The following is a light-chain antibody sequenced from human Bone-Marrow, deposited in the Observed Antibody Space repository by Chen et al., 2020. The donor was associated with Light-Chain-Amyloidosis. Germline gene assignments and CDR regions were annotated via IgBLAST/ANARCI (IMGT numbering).Light chain of an antibody. J-gene: IGKJ1*01. CDR3: QQYNNWPPGT. Sequence: EIVMTQSPATLSVSPGERATLSCRASQSVSSNLAWYQQKPGQAPRLLIYGATTRATGIPARFSGSGYGTEFTLTISSLQSEDVAVYYCQQYNNWPPGTFGQGTKVEIK. V-gene: IGKV3-15*01. CDR1: QSVSSN. CDR2: GAT.